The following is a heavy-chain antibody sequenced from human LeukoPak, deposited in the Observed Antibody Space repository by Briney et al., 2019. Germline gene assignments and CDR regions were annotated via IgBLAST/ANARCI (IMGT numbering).Heavy chain of an antibody. V-gene: IGHV3-7*01. CDR2: INEDGSGK. J-gene: IGHJ4*02. D-gene: IGHD6-25*01. Sequence: GGSLRLSCAASGFTFSRYWMTWFRQAPGKGLEWVANINEDGSGKYYVDSVKGRFTISRDNAKNSVYLQMNSLRAEDTAVFYCARGSSGTWDDWGQGTLVTVSS. CDR3: ARGSSGTWDD. CDR1: GFTFSRYW.